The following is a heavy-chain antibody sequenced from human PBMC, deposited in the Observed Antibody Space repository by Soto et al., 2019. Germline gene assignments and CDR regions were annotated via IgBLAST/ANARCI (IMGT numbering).Heavy chain of an antibody. CDR2: INHSGST. CDR3: ARGFHEGATPYYYYYGMDV. V-gene: IGHV4-34*01. CDR1: GGSFSGYY. D-gene: IGHD1-26*01. J-gene: IGHJ6*02. Sequence: PSETLSLTCAVYGGSFSGYYWSWIRQPPGKGLEWIGEINHSGSTNYNPSLKSRVTISVDTSKNQFSLKLSSVTAADTAVYYCARGFHEGATPYYYYYGMDVWGQGTTVTVSS.